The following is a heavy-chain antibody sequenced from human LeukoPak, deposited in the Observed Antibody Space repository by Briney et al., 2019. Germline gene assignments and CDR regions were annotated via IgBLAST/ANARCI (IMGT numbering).Heavy chain of an antibody. D-gene: IGHD3-3*01. J-gene: IGHJ4*02. CDR1: GGSISSGGYY. V-gene: IGHV4-61*08. CDR3: AGQGYDFWSGPRAIDY. Sequence: SETLSLTCTVSGGSISSGGYYWSWIRQPPGKGLEWIGYIYYSGSTNYNPSLKSRVTISVDTSKNQFSLKLGSVTAADTAVYYCAGQGYDFWSGPRAIDYWGQGTLVTVSS. CDR2: IYYSGST.